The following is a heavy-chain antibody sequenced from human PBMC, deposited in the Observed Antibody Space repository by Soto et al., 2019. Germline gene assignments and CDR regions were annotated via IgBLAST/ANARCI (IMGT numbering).Heavy chain of an antibody. Sequence: GGSLRLSCAASGFTFSSYAMSWVRQAPGKGLEWVSAISGSGGSTYYADSVKGRFTISRDNSKNTLYLQMNSLRAEDTAVYYCAKLPSGVCYGDYYYMDVWGKGTTVTVSS. J-gene: IGHJ6*03. CDR1: GFTFSSYA. CDR3: AKLPSGVCYGDYYYMDV. V-gene: IGHV3-23*01. CDR2: ISGSGGST. D-gene: IGHD2-8*01.